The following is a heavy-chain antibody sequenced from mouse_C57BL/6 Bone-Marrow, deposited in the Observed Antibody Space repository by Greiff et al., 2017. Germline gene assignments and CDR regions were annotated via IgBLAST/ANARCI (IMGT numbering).Heavy chain of an antibody. CDR2: IYPGGGYT. CDR3: ARDDGYSWFAY. Sequence: VKLQESGAELVRPGTSVKMSCKASGYTFTNYWIGWAKQRPGHGLEWIGDIYPGGGYTNYNEKFKGKATLTADKSSSTAYMQFSSLTSEDSAIYYCARDDGYSWFAYWGQGTLVTVSA. CDR1: GYTFTNYW. D-gene: IGHD2-3*01. J-gene: IGHJ3*01. V-gene: IGHV1-63*01.